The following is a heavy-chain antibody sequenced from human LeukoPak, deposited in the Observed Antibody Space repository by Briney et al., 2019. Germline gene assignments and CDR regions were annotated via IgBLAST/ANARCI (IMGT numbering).Heavy chain of an antibody. D-gene: IGHD3-3*01. CDR2: INPNSGGT. CDR3: ARGPRITIFGVVMANGAFDI. J-gene: IGHJ3*02. Sequence: ASVKVSCKASGYTFTGYYMHWVRQAPGQGLEWMGWINPNSGGTNYAQKFQGRVTMTRDTSISTAYMELSRLRFDDTVVYYCARGPRITIFGVVMANGAFDIWGQGTMVTVSS. CDR1: GYTFTGYY. V-gene: IGHV1-2*02.